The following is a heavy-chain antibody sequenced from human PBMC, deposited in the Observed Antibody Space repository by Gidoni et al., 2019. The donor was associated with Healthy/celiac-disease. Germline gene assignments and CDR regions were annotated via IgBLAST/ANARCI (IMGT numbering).Heavy chain of an antibody. Sequence: QVQLQESGPGLVKPSQTLSLTCTVSGGSIISGGYYWSWIRQHPGKGLEWIGYIYYSGSTYYNPSLKSRVTISVDTSKNQFSLKLSSVTAADTAVYYCARSRVEMATISAFDIWGQGTMVTVSS. CDR1: GGSIISGGYY. D-gene: IGHD5-12*01. J-gene: IGHJ3*02. CDR2: IYYSGST. CDR3: ARSRVEMATISAFDI. V-gene: IGHV4-31*03.